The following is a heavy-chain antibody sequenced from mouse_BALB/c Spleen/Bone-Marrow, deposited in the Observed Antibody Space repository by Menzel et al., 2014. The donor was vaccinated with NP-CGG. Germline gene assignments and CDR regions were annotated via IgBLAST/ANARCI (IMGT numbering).Heavy chain of an antibody. CDR2: IRNKAKDYTT. J-gene: IGHJ1*01. D-gene: IGHD1-2*01. CDR3: ARDNNPITTAYWYFVV. Sequence: DVKLVESGGGLVQPGGSLRLSCATSGFTFTDYYMSWVRQPPGKALEWLGFIRNKAKDYTTEYSASVKGRVTISRDNSQSILYLQMNTLRAEDSATYYCARDNNPITTAYWYFVVWGAGTTVTVSS. CDR1: GFTFTDYY. V-gene: IGHV7-3*02.